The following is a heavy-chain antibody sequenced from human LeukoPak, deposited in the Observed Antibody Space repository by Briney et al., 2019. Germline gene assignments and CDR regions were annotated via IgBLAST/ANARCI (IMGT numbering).Heavy chain of an antibody. V-gene: IGHV4-59*01. CDR2: IYYSGNT. CDR1: SGSITNYY. CDR3: ARGALLWFGDRMEYYFDY. J-gene: IGHJ4*02. D-gene: IGHD3-10*01. Sequence: PSETLSLTCTVSSGSITNYYWSWIRQPPGKGLEWIGFIYYSGNTNYNPSLKSRVTISVDTSKNQFSLKLGSMTAADTAVYYCARGALLWFGDRMEYYFDYWGQGTLLTVSS.